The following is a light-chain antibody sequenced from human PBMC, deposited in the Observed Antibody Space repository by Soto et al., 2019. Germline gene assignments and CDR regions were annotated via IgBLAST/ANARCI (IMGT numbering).Light chain of an antibody. J-gene: IGLJ1*01. CDR3: CSYEADSTFV. Sequence: QSVLTQPRAVSGSPGQSVTISCTGSSSDIGDYSYVSWYQQHPGKAPQLIIYDVSKRPSGVPDRFSASKYGNTASLTLSGIQAEDDACYYCCSYEADSTFVFGTGTKVTVL. CDR1: SSDIGDYSY. CDR2: DVS. V-gene: IGLV2-11*01.